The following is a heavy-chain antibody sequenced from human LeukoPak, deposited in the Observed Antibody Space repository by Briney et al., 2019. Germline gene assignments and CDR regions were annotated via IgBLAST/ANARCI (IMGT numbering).Heavy chain of an antibody. J-gene: IGHJ4*02. CDR3: ARPLTRYVFGSGNGCSFAY. CDR1: GYTFTSYY. V-gene: IGHV1-46*01. Sequence: ASVEVSCKASGYTFTSYYMHWVRQAPGQGLEWMGIINPSGGSTSYAQKFQGRVTMTRDTSTSTVYMELSSLRSEDTAVYYCARPLTRYVFGSGNGCSFAYWGQGTLVTVSS. CDR2: INPSGGST. D-gene: IGHD3-3*01.